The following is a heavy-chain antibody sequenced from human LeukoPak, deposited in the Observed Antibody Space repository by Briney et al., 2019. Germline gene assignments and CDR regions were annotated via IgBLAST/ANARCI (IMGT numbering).Heavy chain of an antibody. CDR1: GFTFSDHW. V-gene: IGHV3-7*01. J-gene: IGHJ5*02. CDR2: IKQDESKR. CDR3: AREASLYCSGNDCYWAFDR. Sequence: PGGSLRLSCAASGFTFSDHWMSWVRQAPGKGLEWVANIKQDESKRYYVDSVKGRFTISRANAKNSLYLQINSLRAEDTAVYYCAREASLYCSGNDCYWAFDRWGQGTLVTVSS. D-gene: IGHD2-15*01.